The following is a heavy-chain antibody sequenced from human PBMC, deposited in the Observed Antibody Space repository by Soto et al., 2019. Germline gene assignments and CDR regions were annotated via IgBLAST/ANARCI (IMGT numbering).Heavy chain of an antibody. V-gene: IGHV3-30*18. CDR2: ISYDGSNK. Sequence: QVQLVESGGGVVQPGRSLRLSCAASGFTFSSYGMHWVRQAPGKGLEWVAVISYDGSNKYYADSVKGRFTISRDNSKNKLYLQMNSLRAEDTAVYYCAKELLEMATITAFDYWGQGTLVTVSS. D-gene: IGHD5-12*01. CDR1: GFTFSSYG. CDR3: AKELLEMATITAFDY. J-gene: IGHJ4*02.